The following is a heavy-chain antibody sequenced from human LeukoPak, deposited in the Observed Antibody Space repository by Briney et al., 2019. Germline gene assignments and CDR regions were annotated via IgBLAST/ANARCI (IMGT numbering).Heavy chain of an antibody. Sequence: ASVKVSCKASGYTFTDYYMHWVRQAPGQGFEWMGWINPNDGDTNYAQKFQGRVTMTRDTSISTAHMEVSRLRSDDTAVYYCARASFLYCSSTTCLFDYWGQGTLVTVSS. D-gene: IGHD2-2*01. CDR3: ARASFLYCSSTTCLFDY. V-gene: IGHV1-2*02. CDR1: GYTFTDYY. J-gene: IGHJ4*02. CDR2: INPNDGDT.